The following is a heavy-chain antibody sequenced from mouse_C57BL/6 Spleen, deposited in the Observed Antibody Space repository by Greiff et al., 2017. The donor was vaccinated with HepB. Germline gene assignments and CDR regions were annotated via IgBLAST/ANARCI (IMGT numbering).Heavy chain of an antibody. CDR2: ISYDGSN. J-gene: IGHJ4*01. V-gene: IGHV3-6*01. D-gene: IGHD2-2*01. Sequence: EVQLQQSGPGLVKPSQSLSLTCSVTGYSITSGYYWNWIRQFPGNKLEWMGYISYDGSNNYNPSLKNRISITRDTSKNQFFLKLNSVTTEDTATYYCARDIWLEAMDYWGQGTSVTVSS. CDR3: ARDIWLEAMDY. CDR1: GYSITSGYY.